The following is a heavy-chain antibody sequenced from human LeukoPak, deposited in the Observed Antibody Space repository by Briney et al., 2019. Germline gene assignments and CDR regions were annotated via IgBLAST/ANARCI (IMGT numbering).Heavy chain of an antibody. V-gene: IGHV3-48*03. D-gene: IGHD4-23*01. CDR1: GFTFSNYE. Sequence: PGGSLRLSCAASGFTFSNYEMNWVRQAPGEGREWGSYISGSGSTIYYADSVKGRFTISRDNAKNSLFLQMNSLRAEEKAVYYCARWGGGNGDYWGQGTLVTVSS. CDR3: ARWGGGNGDY. CDR2: ISGSGSTI. J-gene: IGHJ4*02.